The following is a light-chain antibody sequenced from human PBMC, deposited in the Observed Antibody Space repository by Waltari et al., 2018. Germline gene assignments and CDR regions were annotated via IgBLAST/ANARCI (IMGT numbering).Light chain of an antibody. CDR3: QQCHRSPWT. CDR2: WAS. J-gene: IGKJ1*01. Sequence: DIVMTQSPDSLAVFPGARAIINCKSSQSVLDSSNNKNYMAWNQQKPGQPPKLLIYWASIRESGVPDRFSGSGSGTDFTLTISSLQAEDVAVYYCQQCHRSPWTFGQGTKVEI. CDR1: QSVLDSSNNKNY. V-gene: IGKV4-1*01.